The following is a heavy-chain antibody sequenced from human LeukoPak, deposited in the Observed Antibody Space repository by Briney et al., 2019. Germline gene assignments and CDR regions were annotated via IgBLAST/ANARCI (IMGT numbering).Heavy chain of an antibody. CDR2: IYHSGST. CDR3: ARDGDYYDSSGYAFDY. CDR1: GGSISSGGYS. Sequence: SQTLSLTCAVSGGSISSGGYSWSWIRQPPGKGLEWIEYIYHSGSTYYNPSLKSRVTISVDRSKNQFSLKLSSVTAADTAVYYCARDGDYYDSSGYAFDYWGQGTLVTVSS. V-gene: IGHV4-30-2*01. D-gene: IGHD3-22*01. J-gene: IGHJ4*02.